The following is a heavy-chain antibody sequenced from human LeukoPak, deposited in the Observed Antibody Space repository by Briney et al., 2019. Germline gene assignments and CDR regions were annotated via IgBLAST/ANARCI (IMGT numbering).Heavy chain of an antibody. D-gene: IGHD2-2*01. CDR2: ISSSSSTI. Sequence: GGSLRLSCAASGFTFSSYIMNWVRQAPGKGLEWISYISSSSSTIYYADSVKGRFTISRDNAKNSLYLQMNSLRAEDTAVYYCARDLLGDIVVVPASDAFDIWGQGTMVTVSS. V-gene: IGHV3-48*04. CDR1: GFTFSSYI. J-gene: IGHJ3*02. CDR3: ARDLLGDIVVVPASDAFDI.